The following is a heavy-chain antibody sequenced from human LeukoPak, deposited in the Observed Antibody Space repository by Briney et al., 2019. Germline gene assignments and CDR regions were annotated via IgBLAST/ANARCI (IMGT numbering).Heavy chain of an antibody. CDR2: ISRSSSYI. CDR1: GFTFSSYS. Sequence: GSLRLSCVASGFTFSSYSMNWVRQAPGKGLEWVSSISRSSSYINYADSLKGRFTISRDNAKNSVYLQMNSLRAEDTAVYYCARVYQGVAIFDGIDYWGQGTLVTVSS. CDR3: ARVYQGVAIFDGIDY. D-gene: IGHD3-3*01. J-gene: IGHJ4*02. V-gene: IGHV3-21*01.